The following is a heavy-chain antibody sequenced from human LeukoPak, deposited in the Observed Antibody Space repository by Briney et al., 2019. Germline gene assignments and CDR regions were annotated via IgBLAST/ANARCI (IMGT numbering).Heavy chain of an antibody. D-gene: IGHD6-19*01. Sequence: GGYLRLSCAASGFIFNSHSMNWVRQAQGQGLEWVSSISSTSSYIYYADSVKSRFTISRDDAKNSLYLQMNSLRAEDTAVYYCARSSGWYHRGPDYYYYYMDVWGKGTTVTVS. J-gene: IGHJ6*03. CDR2: ISSTSSYI. CDR1: GFIFNSHS. CDR3: ARSSGWYHRGPDYYYYYMDV. V-gene: IGHV3-21*01.